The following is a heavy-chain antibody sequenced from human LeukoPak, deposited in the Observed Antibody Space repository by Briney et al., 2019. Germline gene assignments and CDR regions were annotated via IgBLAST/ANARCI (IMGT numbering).Heavy chain of an antibody. V-gene: IGHV3-30*04. Sequence: GGSLTLSCVASGFTFSNFALHWVRQPPGKGLEWVAFISYDGDSKDYADFDKGRFTIAREQSNNTLYLHMVRLGPEDAAVYYCHRRARGHVDEESAHYYWGQGTLVTVSS. CDR3: HRRARGHVDEESAHYY. CDR1: GFTFSNFA. J-gene: IGHJ4*02. D-gene: IGHD6-6*01. CDR2: ISYDGDSK.